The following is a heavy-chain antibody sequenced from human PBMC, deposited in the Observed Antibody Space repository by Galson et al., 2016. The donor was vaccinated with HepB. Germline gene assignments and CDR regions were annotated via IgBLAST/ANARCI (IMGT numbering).Heavy chain of an antibody. J-gene: IGHJ6*02. Sequence: SLRLSCAASGFTFSSYCMSWVRQAPGKGLEIISHISGSSSTIHYADSVKGRFTISRDNARNSLYLQMNSLRHEDTGVYYCARESSITFVTYYYGRDVCGQGTTVTVSS. CDR2: ISGSSSTI. D-gene: IGHD3-16*01. V-gene: IGHV3-48*02. CDR1: GFTFSSYC. CDR3: ARESSITFVTYYYGRDV.